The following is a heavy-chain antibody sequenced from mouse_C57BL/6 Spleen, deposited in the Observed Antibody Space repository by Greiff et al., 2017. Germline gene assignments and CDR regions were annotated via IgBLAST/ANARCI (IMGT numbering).Heavy chain of an antibody. V-gene: IGHV1-69*01. Sequence: QVQLQQSGAELVMPGASVKLSCKASGYTFTSYWMHWVKQRPGQGLEWIGEIDPSDSYTNYNQKFKGKSTLTVDKSSSTAYMQLSSLTSEDSAVYYCARTPFYYGSHWYFDVWGTGTTVTVSS. CDR1: GYTFTSYW. CDR2: IDPSDSYT. J-gene: IGHJ1*03. D-gene: IGHD1-1*01. CDR3: ARTPFYYGSHWYFDV.